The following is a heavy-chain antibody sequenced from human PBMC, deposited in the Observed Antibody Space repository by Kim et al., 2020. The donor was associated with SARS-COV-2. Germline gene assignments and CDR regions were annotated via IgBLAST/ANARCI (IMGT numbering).Heavy chain of an antibody. D-gene: IGHD2-21*02. J-gene: IGHJ4*02. CDR2: INHSGST. CDR3: ARVAVVTPGVIDY. Sequence: SETLSLTCAVYGGSFSGYYWSWIRQPPGKGLEWIGEINHSGSTNYNPSLKSRVTISVDTSKNQFSLKRSSVTAAGTAVYYCARVAVVTPGVIDYWGQGTL. CDR1: GGSFSGYY. V-gene: IGHV4-34*01.